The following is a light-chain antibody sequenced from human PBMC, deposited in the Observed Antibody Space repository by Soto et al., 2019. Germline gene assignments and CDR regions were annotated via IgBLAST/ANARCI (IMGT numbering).Light chain of an antibody. CDR1: QSISNW. CDR3: QQYYSFPRT. J-gene: IGKJ1*01. CDR2: GVS. Sequence: DIQMTQSPSTLPASVGDRVTITCRASQSISNWLAWYQQKPGTAPKVLIYGVSSLKGGVPSRFSGSGSGTDFTLTISSLQPEDFATYYCQQYYSFPRTFGQGTKVDIK. V-gene: IGKV1-5*01.